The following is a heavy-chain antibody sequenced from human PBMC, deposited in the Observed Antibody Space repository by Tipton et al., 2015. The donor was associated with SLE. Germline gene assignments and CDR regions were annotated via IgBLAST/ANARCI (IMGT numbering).Heavy chain of an antibody. V-gene: IGHV4-59*01. J-gene: IGHJ4*02. CDR1: GDSMNSYS. D-gene: IGHD1-1*01. CDR2: VYSSGNT. Sequence: LRLSCTVSGDSMNSYSWTWIRQTPGKGLEWIGYVYSSGNTNYNPSLNSRVTISVDKSKNQFSLKLTSMTAADTAVYYCARERRITPTGRSLYFDYWGQGALVTVSS. CDR3: ARERRITPTGRSLYFDY.